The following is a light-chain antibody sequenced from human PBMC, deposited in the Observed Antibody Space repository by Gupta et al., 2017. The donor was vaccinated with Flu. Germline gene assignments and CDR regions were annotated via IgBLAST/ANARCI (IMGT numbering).Light chain of an antibody. J-gene: IGLJ1*01. V-gene: IGLV1-44*01. CDR1: SSNIGTYT. Sequence: QSVVAQPPSAPGTPGQRVTISCSGSSSNIGTYTVNWYQQVPGMAPKLLIYGSNQRPSGVPDRFSGSTSCTSESLDIPALQSEDEADEDGSEWDASQNGQGVFGTGTKLTVL. CDR3: SEWDASQNGQGV. CDR2: GSN.